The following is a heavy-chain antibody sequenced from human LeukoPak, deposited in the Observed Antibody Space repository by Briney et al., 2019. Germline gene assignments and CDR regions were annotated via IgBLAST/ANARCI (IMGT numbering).Heavy chain of an antibody. J-gene: IGHJ5*02. V-gene: IGHV4-34*01. Sequence: SETLSLTCAVYGGSFSGYYWSWIRQPPGKGLEWIGEINHSGSTNYNPSLESRVTISVDTSKNQFSLKLSSVTAADTAVYYCAIHIVVVPAAKKKNWFDPWGQGTLVTVSS. D-gene: IGHD2-2*01. CDR1: GGSFSGYY. CDR2: INHSGST. CDR3: AIHIVVVPAAKKKNWFDP.